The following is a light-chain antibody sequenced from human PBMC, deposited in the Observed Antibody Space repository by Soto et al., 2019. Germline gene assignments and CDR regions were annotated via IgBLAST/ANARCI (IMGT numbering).Light chain of an antibody. CDR3: QQYGRSPWT. Sequence: DIVLTQSPGTLSLSPGERASLSCRASQSLSGYLAWYQQRPGQAPRLLIYTTSNRATDIPDRFSGSGSGTDFTLTISRLEPEDFSVYYCQQYGRSPWTFGQGTKVDIK. J-gene: IGKJ1*01. CDR2: TTS. CDR1: QSLSGY. V-gene: IGKV3-20*01.